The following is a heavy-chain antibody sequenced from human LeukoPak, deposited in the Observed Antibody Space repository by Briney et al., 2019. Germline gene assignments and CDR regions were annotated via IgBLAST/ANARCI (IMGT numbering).Heavy chain of an antibody. J-gene: IGHJ4*02. CDR1: GGSISNYY. V-gene: IGHV3-11*03. Sequence: LSLTCTVSGGSISNYYWSWIRQAPGKGLEWVSYISSSSSYTNYADSVKGRFTISRDNAKNALYLQMNSLRAEDTAVYYCASPAAGTNSDYWGQGILVTVSS. D-gene: IGHD6-13*01. CDR2: ISSSSSYT. CDR3: ASPAAGTNSDY.